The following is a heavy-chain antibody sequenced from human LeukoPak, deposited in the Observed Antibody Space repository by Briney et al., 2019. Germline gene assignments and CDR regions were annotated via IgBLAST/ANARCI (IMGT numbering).Heavy chain of an antibody. CDR2: IGGRGRST. V-gene: IGHV3-23*01. CDR3: NTGARGYCAGGNCQDY. J-gene: IGHJ4*02. Sequence: GGSLRLSCAASGLTGLTFSNFGMRWVRLTAHKGLEWVSSIGGRGRSTYYADCVRGRFTVSRDNSKNTLYLGMNSLTVEDTAIYYCNTGARGYCAGGNCQDYWGQGTLLTV. D-gene: IGHD2-15*01. CDR1: GLTGLTFSNFG.